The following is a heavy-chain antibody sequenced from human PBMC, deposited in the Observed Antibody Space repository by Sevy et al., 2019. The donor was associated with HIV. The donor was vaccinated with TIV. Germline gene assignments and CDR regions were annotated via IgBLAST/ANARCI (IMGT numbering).Heavy chain of an antibody. Sequence: GGSLRLSCAASGFTFSNYWMHWVRQAPGKGLVWVSCFSSDGRSTSYADSVKGRFTISRGNGKNTLYLQMNSLRVEDTAVYYCARDGTRGDFDYWGQGALVTVSS. CDR1: GFTFSNYW. CDR3: ARDGTRGDFDY. D-gene: IGHD1-1*01. J-gene: IGHJ4*02. CDR2: FSSDGRST. V-gene: IGHV3-74*01.